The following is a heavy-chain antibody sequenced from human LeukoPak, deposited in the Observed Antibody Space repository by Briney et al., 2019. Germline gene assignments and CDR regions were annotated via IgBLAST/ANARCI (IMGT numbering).Heavy chain of an antibody. CDR2: INPSGGST. D-gene: IGHD2-15*01. Sequence: ASVKVSCKASVYTFTSYYMHWVRQAPGQGLEWMGIINPSGGSTSYAQKFQGRVTMTRDTSTSTVYMELSSLRSEDTAVYYCARGYCSGGSCYRGHNWLDPWGQGTLVTVSS. CDR3: ARGYCSGGSCYRGHNWLDP. V-gene: IGHV1-46*01. CDR1: VYTFTSYY. J-gene: IGHJ5*02.